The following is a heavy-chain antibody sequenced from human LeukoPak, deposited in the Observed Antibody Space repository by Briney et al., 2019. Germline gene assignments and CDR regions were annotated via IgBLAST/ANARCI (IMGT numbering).Heavy chain of an antibody. V-gene: IGHV3-7*01. CDR3: AREDRAVYNY. D-gene: IGHD2-8*01. J-gene: IGHJ4*02. Sequence: PGGSLRLSCAASGFTFNSYSMSWVRQAPGKGPEWVANIKQDGGEKYYVDSVKGRFTISRDNAKNALFLQMHSLRAEDTAVYYCAREDRAVYNYWGQGTLVTVSS. CDR2: IKQDGGEK. CDR1: GFTFNSYS.